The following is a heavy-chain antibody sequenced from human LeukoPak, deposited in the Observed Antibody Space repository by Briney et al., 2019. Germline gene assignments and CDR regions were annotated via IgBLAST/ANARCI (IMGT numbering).Heavy chain of an antibody. J-gene: IGHJ3*02. V-gene: IGHV4-31*11. D-gene: IGHD3-22*01. CDR3: ARGTLRDFLGRTMIVVVTDAFDI. CDR2: IYYSGST. CDR1: GDSISTTNYY. Sequence: PSETLSLTCAVSGDSISTTNYYWSWIRQHPGKGLEWIGYIYYSGSTYYNPSLKSRVTISVDTSKNQFSLKLSSVTAADTAVYYCARGTLRDFLGRTMIVVVTDAFDIWGQGTMVTVSS.